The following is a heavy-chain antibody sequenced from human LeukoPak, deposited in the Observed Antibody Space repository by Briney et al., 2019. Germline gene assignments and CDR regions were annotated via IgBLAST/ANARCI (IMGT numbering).Heavy chain of an antibody. V-gene: IGHV4-59*08. D-gene: IGHD5-18*01. J-gene: IGHJ4*02. CDR1: GGSISSYY. CDR3: TRARRGYSYGLDD. Sequence: SETLSLTCTVSGGSISSYYWSWIRQPPGKGLEWIGYIYYSGSTYYNPSLKSRISISLDTSKNQFSLKLSSVTAADTAIYYCTRARRGYSYGLDDWGQGTLVTVSS. CDR2: IYYSGST.